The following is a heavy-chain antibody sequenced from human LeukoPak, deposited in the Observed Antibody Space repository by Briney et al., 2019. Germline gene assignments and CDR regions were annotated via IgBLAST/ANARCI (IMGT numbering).Heavy chain of an antibody. D-gene: IGHD3-16*02. V-gene: IGHV4-30-4*01. Sequence: PSETLSLTCTVSGGSINSGDYYWSWIRQPPGKGLEWIGYIYYSGSTYYNPSLKSRVTISVDTSKNQFSLKLSSVTAADTAVYYCARGAWDYVWGSYRLFDPWGQGTLVTVSS. CDR3: ARGAWDYVWGSYRLFDP. CDR1: GGSINSGDYY. J-gene: IGHJ5*02. CDR2: IYYSGST.